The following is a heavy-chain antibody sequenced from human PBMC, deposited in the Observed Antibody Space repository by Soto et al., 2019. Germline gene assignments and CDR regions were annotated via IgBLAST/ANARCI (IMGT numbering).Heavy chain of an antibody. CDR2: ISGYNGNT. V-gene: IGHV1-18*01. Sequence: ASVKVSCKASGYTFSSYGISWVRQAPGQGLEWMGWISGYNGNTYYAQKFQGRVTMTTDTSTSTAYMELRSLRSDDTAVYYCARDFYYDRSLPKRYGMDVWGQGTTVTVSS. J-gene: IGHJ6*02. D-gene: IGHD3-22*01. CDR1: GYTFSSYG. CDR3: ARDFYYDRSLPKRYGMDV.